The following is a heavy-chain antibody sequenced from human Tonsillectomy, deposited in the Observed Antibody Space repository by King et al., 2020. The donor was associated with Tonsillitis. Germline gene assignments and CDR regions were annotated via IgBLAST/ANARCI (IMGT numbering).Heavy chain of an antibody. D-gene: IGHD3-9*01. CDR3: GREWLVMMPSHRGGVDY. Sequence: VQLVESGGGLVKPGGSLRLSCAASGFTFSNYNMNWVRQAPGKGLEWVSSISSSSSYIYYADSLKGRFTISRDNAKNSLYLQMNSLRAEDTAVYYCGREWLVMMPSHRGGVDYWGQGTLVTVSS. CDR2: ISSSSSYI. J-gene: IGHJ4*02. CDR1: GFTFSNYN. V-gene: IGHV3-21*01.